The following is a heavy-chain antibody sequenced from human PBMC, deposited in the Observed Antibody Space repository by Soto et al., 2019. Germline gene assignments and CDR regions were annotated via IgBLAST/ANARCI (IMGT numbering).Heavy chain of an antibody. J-gene: IGHJ6*02. CDR3: ARDRGSSMVRGVGYGMDV. CDR2: IIPILGIA. Sequence: QVQLVQSGAEVKKPGSSVKASCKASGGTFSSYTISWVRQAPGQGLEWMGRIIPILGIANYAQKFQGRVTITADKSTSTAYMELSSLRSEDTAVYYCARDRGSSMVRGVGYGMDVWGQGTTVTVSS. V-gene: IGHV1-69*08. CDR1: GGTFSSYT. D-gene: IGHD3-10*01.